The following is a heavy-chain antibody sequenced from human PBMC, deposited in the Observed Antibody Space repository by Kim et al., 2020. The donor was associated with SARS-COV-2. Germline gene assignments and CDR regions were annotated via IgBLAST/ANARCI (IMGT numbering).Heavy chain of an antibody. CDR2: IIPIFGTA. Sequence: SVKVSCKASGGTFSSYAISWVRQAPGQGLEWMGGIIPIFGTANYAQKFQGRVTITADESTSTAYMELSSLRSEDTAVYYCARAPMGGYCSSTSCYGWFDPWGQGTLVTVSS. CDR3: ARAPMGGYCSSTSCYGWFDP. CDR1: GGTFSSYA. D-gene: IGHD2-2*01. V-gene: IGHV1-69*13. J-gene: IGHJ5*02.